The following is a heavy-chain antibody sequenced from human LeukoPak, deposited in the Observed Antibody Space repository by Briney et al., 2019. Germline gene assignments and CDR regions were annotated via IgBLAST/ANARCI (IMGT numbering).Heavy chain of an antibody. D-gene: IGHD3-10*01. Sequence: ASVKVSCKASGYTFTTYAMNWVRQAPGQGLEWMGWINTNTGNPTYAQGFTGRFVFSLDTSVSTAYLQISSLKADDTAVYYCARANLWFGELGWIDPWGQGTQVTVSA. J-gene: IGHJ5*02. CDR3: ARANLWFGELGWIDP. CDR1: GYTFTTYA. V-gene: IGHV7-4-1*02. CDR2: INTNTGNP.